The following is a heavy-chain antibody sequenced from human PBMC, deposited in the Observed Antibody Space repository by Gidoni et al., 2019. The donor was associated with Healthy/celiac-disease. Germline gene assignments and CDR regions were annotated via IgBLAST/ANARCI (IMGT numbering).Heavy chain of an antibody. J-gene: IGHJ4*02. CDR1: GFTFSNYW. D-gene: IGHD6-19*01. Sequence: EVQLVESGGGLVQPGGSLRLSCAASGFTFSNYWMSWFSQAPGKGLEWVANIEQDGSEIYYVDSVKGRFTISRDNAKNSLYLQMNSLRAEDTAVYYCARGSGWYRFWGQGTLVTVSS. V-gene: IGHV3-7*01. CDR2: IEQDGSEI. CDR3: ARGSGWYRF.